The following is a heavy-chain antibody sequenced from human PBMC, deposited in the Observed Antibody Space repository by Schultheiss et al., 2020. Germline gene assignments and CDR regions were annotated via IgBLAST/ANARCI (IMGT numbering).Heavy chain of an antibody. V-gene: IGHV4-59*01. CDR2: IYYSGST. CDR1: GGSISSYY. J-gene: IGHJ6*04. Sequence: SQTLSLTCTVSGGSISSYYWSWIRQPPGKGLEWIGYIYYSGSTNYNPSLKSRVTISVDTSKNQFSLKLSSVTAADTAVYYCARDLARPSIWFGELSDGMDVWGKGTTVTVAS. D-gene: IGHD3-10*01. CDR3: ARDLARPSIWFGELSDGMDV.